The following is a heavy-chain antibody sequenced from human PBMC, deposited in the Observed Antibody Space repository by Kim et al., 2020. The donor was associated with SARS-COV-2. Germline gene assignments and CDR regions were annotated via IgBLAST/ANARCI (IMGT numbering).Heavy chain of an antibody. V-gene: IGHV3-64D*09. D-gene: IGHD2-21*02. Sequence: GGSLRLSCVASGFSFSDFAMHWVRQAPGKRLEYVSAIGGTGVRTYYADSVKGRFTISRDNSKYTLYLQMSSLRTEDTAVYYCVSLYCGADCNYWGQGTLVTVSS. CDR3: VSLYCGADCNY. CDR1: GFSFSDFA. CDR2: IGGTGVRT. J-gene: IGHJ4*02.